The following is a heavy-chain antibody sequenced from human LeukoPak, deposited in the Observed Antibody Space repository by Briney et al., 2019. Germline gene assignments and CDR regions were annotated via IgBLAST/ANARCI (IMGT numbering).Heavy chain of an antibody. CDR3: ARGLLYYDFWSGYSDRPFGDRDYFDY. J-gene: IGHJ4*02. Sequence: PGGSLRLSCVASGLSFSSYWMTWVRQAPGKGLEWVANIKQDGRVTQYVESVKGRFTISRDNAKNSLYLQMNSLSAEDTAVYYCARGLLYYDFWSGYSDRPFGDRDYFDYWGQGTLVTVSS. V-gene: IGHV3-7*01. D-gene: IGHD3-3*01. CDR1: GLSFSSYW. CDR2: IKQDGRVT.